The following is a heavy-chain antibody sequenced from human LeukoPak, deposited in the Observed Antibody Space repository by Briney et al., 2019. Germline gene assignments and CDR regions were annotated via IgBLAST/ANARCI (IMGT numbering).Heavy chain of an antibody. Sequence: GGSLRLSCAASGFTVSSNYMSWVRQAPGKGLEWVAVISYDGSNKYYADSVKGRFTISRDNSKNTLYLQMNSLRAEDTAVYYCAKDSLRFGSGYYDYYYGMDVWGQGTTVTVSS. V-gene: IGHV3-30*18. J-gene: IGHJ6*02. D-gene: IGHD3-22*01. CDR3: AKDSLRFGSGYYDYYYGMDV. CDR2: ISYDGSNK. CDR1: GFTVSSNY.